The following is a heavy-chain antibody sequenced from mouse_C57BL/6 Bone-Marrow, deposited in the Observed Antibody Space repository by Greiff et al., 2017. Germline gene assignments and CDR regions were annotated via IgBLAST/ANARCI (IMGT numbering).Heavy chain of an antibody. V-gene: IGHV1-4*01. CDR3: ARAYDYDRSGPYFDY. Sequence: VQGVESGAELARPGASVKMSCKASGYTFTSYTMHWVKQRPGQGLEWIGYINPSSGYTKYNQKFKDKATLTADKSSSTAYMQLSSLTSEDSAVYYCARAYDYDRSGPYFDYWGQGTTLTVSS. CDR2: INPSSGYT. CDR1: GYTFTSYT. J-gene: IGHJ2*01. D-gene: IGHD2-4*01.